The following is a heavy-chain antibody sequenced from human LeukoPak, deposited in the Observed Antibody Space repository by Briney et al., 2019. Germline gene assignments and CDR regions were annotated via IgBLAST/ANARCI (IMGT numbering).Heavy chain of an antibody. Sequence: PGGSLRLSCAASRFTFSSYGMHWVRQAPGKGLECVAFIRFDESNKYYADSVKGRFTISRDNSNNTLYLQMNSLRAEDTAVYYCAKGSFPEYYYYMDVWGRGTTVTVSS. V-gene: IGHV3-30*02. D-gene: IGHD3-10*01. CDR3: AKGSFPEYYYYMDV. J-gene: IGHJ6*03. CDR1: RFTFSSYG. CDR2: IRFDESNK.